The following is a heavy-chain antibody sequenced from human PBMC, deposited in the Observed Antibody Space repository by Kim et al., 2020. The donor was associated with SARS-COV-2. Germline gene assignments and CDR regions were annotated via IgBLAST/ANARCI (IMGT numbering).Heavy chain of an antibody. Sequence: GGSLRLSCAASGFTFSSYSMNWVRQAPGKGLEWVSSISSSSSYIYYADSVKGRFTISRDNAKNSLYLQMNSLRAEDTAVYYCANIIAAAGTGSYGYWGQGTLVTVSS. D-gene: IGHD6-13*01. CDR2: ISSSSSYI. J-gene: IGHJ4*02. CDR3: ANIIAAAGTGSYGY. CDR1: GFTFSSYS. V-gene: IGHV3-21*01.